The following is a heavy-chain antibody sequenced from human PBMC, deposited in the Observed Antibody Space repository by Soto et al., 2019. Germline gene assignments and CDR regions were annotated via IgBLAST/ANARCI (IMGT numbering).Heavy chain of an antibody. D-gene: IGHD4-4*01. J-gene: IGHJ6*03. Sequence: PSQTLSLTCAISGDSVSSNSAAWNWIRQSPSRGLEWLGRTYYRSKWYNDYAVSVKSRITINPDTSKNQFSLQLNSVTPEDTAVYYCASEGLHYTSYYYYYYMEVWGKGTTVTVSS. CDR2: TYYRSKWYN. V-gene: IGHV6-1*01. CDR1: GDSVSSNSAA. CDR3: ASEGLHYTSYYYYYYMEV.